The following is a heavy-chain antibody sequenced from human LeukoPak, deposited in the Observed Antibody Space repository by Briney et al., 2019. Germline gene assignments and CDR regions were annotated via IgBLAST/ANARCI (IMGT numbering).Heavy chain of an antibody. CDR2: ISSSGSTI. Sequence: GGSLRLSCAASGFTFSSYEMNWVRQAPGKGLEWVSYISSSGSTIYYADSVKGRFTISRDNAKNSLYLQMNSLRAEDTAVYYCARDRETVGVFDYWGQGTLVTVSS. J-gene: IGHJ4*02. CDR1: GFTFSSYE. D-gene: IGHD4-23*01. V-gene: IGHV3-48*03. CDR3: ARDRETVGVFDY.